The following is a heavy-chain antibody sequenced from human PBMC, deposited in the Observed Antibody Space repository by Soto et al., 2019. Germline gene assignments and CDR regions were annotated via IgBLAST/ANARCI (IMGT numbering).Heavy chain of an antibody. D-gene: IGHD3-22*01. CDR2: VYYSGSS. Sequence: QLQESGPGLVKPSQTLSLTCSVSGVSINNNYYYWSWIRQTPVKGLEWIGYVYYSGSSDYIPYLKSRLSMSIDKSKNQFQLKHNSVTAADTSPYYGASMSYFYDKWYFDLWGRGNLVNVS. CDR3: ASMSYFYDKWYFDL. J-gene: IGHJ2*01. V-gene: IGHV4-30-4*01. CDR1: GVSINNNYYY.